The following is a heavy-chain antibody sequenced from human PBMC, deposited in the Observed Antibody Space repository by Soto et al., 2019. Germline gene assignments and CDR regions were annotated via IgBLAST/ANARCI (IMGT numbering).Heavy chain of an antibody. CDR3: ARGLSGYSGYDYNYFDY. D-gene: IGHD5-12*01. CDR2: IYSGGST. V-gene: IGHV3-53*01. CDR1: GFTVSSNY. J-gene: IGHJ4*02. Sequence: GGSLRLSCAASGFTVSSNYMSWVRQAPGKGLEWVSVIYSGGSTYYADSVKGRFTISRDNSKNTLYLQMNSLRAEDTAVYYCARGLSGYSGYDYNYFDYWGQGTLVTVSS.